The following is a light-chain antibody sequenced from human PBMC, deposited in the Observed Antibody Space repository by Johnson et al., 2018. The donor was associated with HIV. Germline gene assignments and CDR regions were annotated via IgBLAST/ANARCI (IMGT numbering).Light chain of an antibody. V-gene: IGLV1-51*02. CDR1: SSNIGNNY. CDR3: GTWDSSLISNV. J-gene: IGLJ1*01. CDR2: ENN. Sequence: QSVLTQPPSVSAAPGQKVTISCSGSSSNIGNNYVSWYQQLPGTAPKLLIYENNKRPSGIPDRFSGSKSGTSATLGITGLQTGDEADYYCGTWDSSLISNVFVTGTKVSVL.